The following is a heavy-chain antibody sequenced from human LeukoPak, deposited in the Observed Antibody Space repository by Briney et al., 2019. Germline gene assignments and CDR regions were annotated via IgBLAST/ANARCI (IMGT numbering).Heavy chain of an antibody. V-gene: IGHV1-18*04. CDR3: ARGVSHYDILTGLDY. CDR2: ISAYNGNT. D-gene: IGHD3-9*01. CDR1: GYTFTSYG. J-gene: IGHJ4*02. Sequence: ASVKVSYKASGYTFTSYGISWVRQAPGQGLEWMGWISAYNGNTNYAQKLQGRVTMTTDTSTSTAYMELRSLRSEDTAVYYCARGVSHYDILTGLDYWGQGTPVTVSS.